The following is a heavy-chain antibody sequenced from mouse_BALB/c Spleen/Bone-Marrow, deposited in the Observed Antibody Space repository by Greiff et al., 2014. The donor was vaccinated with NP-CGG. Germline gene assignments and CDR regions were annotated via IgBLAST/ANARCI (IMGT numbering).Heavy chain of an antibody. CDR1: GFSLTSYG. D-gene: IGHD2-4*01. CDR2: IWSGGST. V-gene: IGHV2-4-1*01. Sequence: VKLVESGPGLVQPSQSLSITCTVSGFSLTSYGVHWVRQSPGKGLEWLGVIWSGGSTDYNAAFISRLSISKDNSKSQVFLKMNSLQADDTAIYYCARNKNDYDGTLAYWGQGTLVTVSA. J-gene: IGHJ3*01. CDR3: ARNKNDYDGTLAY.